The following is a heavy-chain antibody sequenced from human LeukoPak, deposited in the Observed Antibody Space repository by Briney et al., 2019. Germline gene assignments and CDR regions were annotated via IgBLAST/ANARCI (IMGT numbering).Heavy chain of an antibody. V-gene: IGHV7-4-1*02. CDR2: INTNTGNP. J-gene: IGHJ5*02. D-gene: IGHD2-15*01. CDR1: GYTFTSYA. Sequence: ASVKVSCKASGYTFTSYAMNWVRQAPGQGLEWMGWINTNTGNPTYAQGFTGRFVFSLDTSVSTAYLQISSLKAEDTAVYYCARELVVVAANPGWFDPWGQGTLVTVSS. CDR3: ARELVVVAANPGWFDP.